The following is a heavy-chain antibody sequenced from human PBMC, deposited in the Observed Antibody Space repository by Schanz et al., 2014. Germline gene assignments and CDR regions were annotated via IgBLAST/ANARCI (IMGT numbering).Heavy chain of an antibody. V-gene: IGHV1-46*03. CDR3: VRAPHYGSGRHLDY. CDR2: INPTGGST. D-gene: IGHD3-10*01. Sequence: QVQLVQSGAEVKKPGASVKVYCKASGYTFTTYYLYWVRQAPGQGLEWMGIINPTGGSTTYAEKFLGRVTMTSDTSTSTVYMELSRLRSEDMAVYYCVRAPHYGSGRHLDYWGQGTLVTVSS. J-gene: IGHJ4*02. CDR1: GYTFTTYY.